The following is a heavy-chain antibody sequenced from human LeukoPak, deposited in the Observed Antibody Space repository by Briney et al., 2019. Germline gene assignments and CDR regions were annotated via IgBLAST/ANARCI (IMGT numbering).Heavy chain of an antibody. V-gene: IGHV1-69*13. Sequence: ASVKVSCKASGGTFSSYAISWVRQAPGQGLEWMGGIIPIFGTANYAQKFQGRVTITADESTSTAYMELSSLRSEDTAVYYCARDSRVLGGTNDYWGQGTLVTVSS. J-gene: IGHJ4*02. CDR1: GGTFSSYA. D-gene: IGHD3-16*01. CDR3: ARDSRVLGGTNDY. CDR2: IIPIFGTA.